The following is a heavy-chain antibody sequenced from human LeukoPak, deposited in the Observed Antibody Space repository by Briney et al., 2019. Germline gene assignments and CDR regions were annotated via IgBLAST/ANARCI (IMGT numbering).Heavy chain of an antibody. J-gene: IGHJ4*02. D-gene: IGHD6-13*01. V-gene: IGHV3-48*03. CDR3: ARAGYSSSWLLY. CDR1: GFNFSSYE. CDR2: ISSGGRTI. Sequence: GGSLRLSCAASGFNFSSYEMNWVRQAPGKGLEWVSAISSGGRTIYYADSVKGRFTISRDNAKNSLYLQMNSLKAEDTAIYYCARAGYSSSWLLYWGQGTLVTVSS.